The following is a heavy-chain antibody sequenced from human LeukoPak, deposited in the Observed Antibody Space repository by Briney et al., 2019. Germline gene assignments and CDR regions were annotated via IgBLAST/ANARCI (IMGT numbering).Heavy chain of an antibody. CDR2: IYYSGST. CDR3: ARDLSGWYFDY. CDR1: GGSISSYY. Sequence: SETLSLTCTVSGGSISSYYWSWIRQPPGKGLEWIGDIYYSGSTNYNPSLKSRVTISVDTSKNQFSLKLSSVAAADTAVYYCARDLSGWYFDYWGQGTLVTVSS. J-gene: IGHJ4*02. V-gene: IGHV4-59*01. D-gene: IGHD6-19*01.